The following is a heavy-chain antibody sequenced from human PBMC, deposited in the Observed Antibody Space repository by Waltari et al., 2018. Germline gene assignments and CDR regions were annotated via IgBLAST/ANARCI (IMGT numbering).Heavy chain of an antibody. Sequence: QVQLVQSGAEVRKTGASVRVACKTSGYTCTDSYTHWVRQAHGQGLEWMGRMNPNNNYPIYEQKFQGRVTMTRDTSITTAYMELSSLTSDDTALYYCVTQRPWEDYWGQGTRVTVSP. CDR1: GYTCTDSY. J-gene: IGHJ4*02. CDR3: VTQRPWEDY. CDR2: MNPNNNYP. V-gene: IGHV1-2*06. D-gene: IGHD1-26*01.